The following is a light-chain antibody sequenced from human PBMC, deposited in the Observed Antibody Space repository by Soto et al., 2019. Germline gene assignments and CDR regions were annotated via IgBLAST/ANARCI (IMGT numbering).Light chain of an antibody. CDR3: QQYDGSPIT. CDR2: GAS. J-gene: IGKJ5*01. Sequence: EIVLTQSPGTLSLSPGERATLSCRASQSVSNNYLAWYQQKPGQAPRLLIYGASNRATGIPDRFSGSGSGTDFTLTISRLEPEDFAVYYCQQYDGSPITFGQGTRLEIK. CDR1: QSVSNNY. V-gene: IGKV3-20*01.